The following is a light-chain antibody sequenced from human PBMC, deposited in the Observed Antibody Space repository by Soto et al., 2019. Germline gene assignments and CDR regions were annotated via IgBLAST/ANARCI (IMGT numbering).Light chain of an antibody. CDR2: XAS. V-gene: IGKV1-5*01. CDR1: QSXRTX. J-gene: IGKJ1*01. Sequence: DIQMTQXPSTLSASVGDRXTITCRASQSXRTXXAWYQQKPGKXXNLLIYXASSLERGVXXXFXGSGSGTDFTLTISXXXXXDFATYYCQXXISYRTXGXGTKVXIK. CDR3: QXXISYRT.